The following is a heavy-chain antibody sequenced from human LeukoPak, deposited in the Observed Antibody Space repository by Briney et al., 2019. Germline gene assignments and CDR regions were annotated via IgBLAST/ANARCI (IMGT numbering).Heavy chain of an antibody. CDR2: IDADGNRK. CDR3: ARDRYCAL. CDR1: GFTFSVYP. Sequence: PGGSLRLSCAGSGFTFSVYPMTWVRQRPGKGLEWVANIDADGNRKFYVDSVKGRFTISRDDTKNSLYLQMSNLTVDDTAVYYCARDRYCALWGQGTLVTISS. V-gene: IGHV3-7*01. J-gene: IGHJ4*02. D-gene: IGHD2-21*01.